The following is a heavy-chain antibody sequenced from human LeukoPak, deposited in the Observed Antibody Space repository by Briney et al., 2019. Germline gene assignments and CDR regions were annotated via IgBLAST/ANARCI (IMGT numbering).Heavy chain of an antibody. CDR1: GFTVSSNY. D-gene: IGHD3-22*01. CDR2: IYSGGST. J-gene: IGHJ2*01. Sequence: GGSLRLSCAASGFTVSSNYMSWVRQAPGKGLEWVSVIYSGGSTYYADSVKGRFTISRDNSKNTLYLQTNSLRAEDTAVYYCARRAYSSGYYPSYWYFDLWGRGTLVTVSS. V-gene: IGHV3-53*01. CDR3: ARRAYSSGYYPSYWYFDL.